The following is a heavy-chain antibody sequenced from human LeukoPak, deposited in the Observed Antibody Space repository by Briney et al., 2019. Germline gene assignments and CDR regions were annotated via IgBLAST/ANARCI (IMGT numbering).Heavy chain of an antibody. CDR3: ASRKLGNDY. CDR2: IYHTGST. D-gene: IGHD7-27*01. J-gene: IGHJ4*02. Sequence: SETLSLTCIVSGGSISTYYWSWIRQPAGKGLEWIGYIYHTGSTSYSPSLKSRVTISADTSQNQFSLKLSSVTAADTAVYYCASRKLGNDYWGQGTLVTVSS. V-gene: IGHV4-59*01. CDR1: GGSISTYY.